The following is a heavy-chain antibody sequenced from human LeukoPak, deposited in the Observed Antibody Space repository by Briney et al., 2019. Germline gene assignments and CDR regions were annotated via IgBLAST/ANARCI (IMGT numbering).Heavy chain of an antibody. CDR2: IIPILGIA. CDR3: ARAARAGYYFDY. V-gene: IGHV1-69*04. CDR1: GGTFSSYA. J-gene: IGHJ4*02. Sequence: PSVKLSCKASGGTFSSYAISWGRQAPGQGLEWMGRIIPILGIANYAQKFQGRVTITADKSTSTAYMELSSLRSEDTAVYYCARAARAGYYFDYWGQGTLVTVSS.